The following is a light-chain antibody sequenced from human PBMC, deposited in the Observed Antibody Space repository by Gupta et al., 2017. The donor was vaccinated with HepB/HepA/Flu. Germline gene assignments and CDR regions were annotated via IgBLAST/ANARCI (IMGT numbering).Light chain of an antibody. Sequence: QLVLTQSPSASASLGASVKPTCTLGSGHISYAIAWHQQQPEKGPRYLMKLNSDGSHTKGDGIPDRFSGSSSGAGRHLTISSLQSEDEADYYCQTWGTGIRVFGGGTKLTVL. J-gene: IGLJ3*02. CDR1: SGHISYA. CDR3: QTWGTGIRV. V-gene: IGLV4-69*01. CDR2: LNSDGSH.